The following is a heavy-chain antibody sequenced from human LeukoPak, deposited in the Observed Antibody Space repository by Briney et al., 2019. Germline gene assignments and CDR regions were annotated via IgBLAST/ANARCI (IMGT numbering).Heavy chain of an antibody. CDR1: GFTFSSYG. CDR3: AKDRVRITMVRGVIIRPSDYYYYGMDV. J-gene: IGHJ6*02. CDR2: ISYDGSNK. Sequence: GGSLRLSCAASGFTFSSYGMHWVRQAPGKGLEWEAVISYDGSNKYYADSVKGRFTISRDNSKNTLYLQMNSLRAEDTAVYYCAKDRVRITMVRGVIIRPSDYYYYGMDVWGQGTTVTVSS. V-gene: IGHV3-30*18. D-gene: IGHD3-10*01.